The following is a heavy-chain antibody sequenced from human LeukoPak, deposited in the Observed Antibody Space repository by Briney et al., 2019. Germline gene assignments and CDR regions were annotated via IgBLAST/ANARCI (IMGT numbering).Heavy chain of an antibody. J-gene: IGHJ4*02. CDR2: ISGSGGGT. D-gene: IGHD6-13*01. Sequence: GGALRLSCAASGFIFSNYAMTWVRQARGRGLEWVSAISGSGGGTYYADSVKGRFTISRDTSKNTLFLQMNSLRAEDTAIYYCAKDLHFLGSSWYLPTFDSWGQGTLVTVSS. CDR1: GFIFSNYA. V-gene: IGHV3-23*01. CDR3: AKDLHFLGSSWYLPTFDS.